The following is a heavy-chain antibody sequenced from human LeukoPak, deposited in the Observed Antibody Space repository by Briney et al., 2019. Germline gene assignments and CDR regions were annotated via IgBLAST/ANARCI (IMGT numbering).Heavy chain of an antibody. CDR2: IRYDGSNK. D-gene: IGHD3-22*01. CDR1: GFTFSSYG. V-gene: IGHV3-30*02. CDR3: AKDTYITYYYESSGYYSYNWFDP. J-gene: IGHJ5*02. Sequence: PGGSLRLSCAASGFTFSSYGMHWVRQAPGKGLEWVAFIRYDGSNKYYADSVKGRFTISRDNSKSTLYLQMNSLRAEDTAVYYCAKDTYITYYYESSGYYSYNWFDPWGQGTLVTVSS.